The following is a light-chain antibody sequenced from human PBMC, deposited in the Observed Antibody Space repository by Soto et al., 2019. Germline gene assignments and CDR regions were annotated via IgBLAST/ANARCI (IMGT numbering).Light chain of an antibody. CDR1: SSDVGDYNF. J-gene: IGLJ3*02. Sequence: QSVLTQPASVSGSPGQSITISGTGTSSDVGDYNFVSWYQQLPGKAPKLMIYEVSHRPSGVSNRFSGSKSGNTASLTISGLLAEDEAHYYCSSHTSSSIWVFGGGTKLTVL. CDR2: EVS. V-gene: IGLV2-14*03. CDR3: SSHTSSSIWV.